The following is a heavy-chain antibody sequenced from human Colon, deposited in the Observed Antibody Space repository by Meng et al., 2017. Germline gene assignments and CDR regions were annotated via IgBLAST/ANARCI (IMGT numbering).Heavy chain of an antibody. CDR1: GGSVNNRTYY. J-gene: IGHJ4*02. CDR3: ARDWGSGTPY. CDR2: VYYDGTT. V-gene: IGHV4-61*01. D-gene: IGHD3-10*01. Sequence: QAHLQSSGPGLLRPSETLSLTCTVSGGSVNNRTYYWTWTRQPPGKGLEWIGYVYYDGTTNYNPFLESRLTMSIDTSKNQFSLKLSSVTAADTAVYYCARDWGSGTPYWGQGTLVTVSS.